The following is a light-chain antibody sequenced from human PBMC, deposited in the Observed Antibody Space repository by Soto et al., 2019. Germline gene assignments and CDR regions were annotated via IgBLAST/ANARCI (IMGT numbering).Light chain of an antibody. Sequence: IQMTHSPSTLSASVGDRITITCRSSQSVSSWLAWYQQKPGRVPKLLIYDASTLESGVPSTFGGSGSGTEFTLTINSLQPEDFATYFCQQYNYFPYTFGQGTKVDIK. CDR1: QSVSSW. J-gene: IGKJ2*01. V-gene: IGKV1-5*01. CDR2: DAS. CDR3: QQYNYFPYT.